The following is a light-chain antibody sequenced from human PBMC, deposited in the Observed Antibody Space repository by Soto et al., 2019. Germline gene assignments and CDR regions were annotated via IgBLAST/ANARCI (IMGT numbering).Light chain of an antibody. CDR3: CSYAGRSTYV. CDR1: SSDVGSYNL. CDR2: EGN. V-gene: IGLV2-23*01. J-gene: IGLJ1*01. Sequence: QSVLTQPASVSGSPGQSITISCTGTSSDVGSYNLVSWYQQHPGTAPKVLIYEGNKRPSGVSNRFSGSKSGNTASLTISGLQAEDEADYYCCSYAGRSTYVFGTGTKLTVL.